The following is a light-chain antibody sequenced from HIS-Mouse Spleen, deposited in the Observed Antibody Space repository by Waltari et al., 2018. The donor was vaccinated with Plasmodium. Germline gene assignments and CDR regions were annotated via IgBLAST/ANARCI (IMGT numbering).Light chain of an antibody. V-gene: IGLV3-10*01. CDR1: ALPKKY. CDR2: EDS. Sequence: SYELTQPPSVSVSPGQTARITCSGDALPKKYAYWDQQKSGQAPGLVIYEDSKRPSGVPGGVLGASSGTMVTLTIRWAQVEDEADYYCYSTDSSGNHRVFGGGTKLTVL. CDR3: YSTDSSGNHRV. J-gene: IGLJ3*02.